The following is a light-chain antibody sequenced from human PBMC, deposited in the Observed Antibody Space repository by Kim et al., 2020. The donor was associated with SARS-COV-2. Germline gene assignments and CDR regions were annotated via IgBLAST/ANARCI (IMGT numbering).Light chain of an antibody. J-gene: IGLJ1*01. CDR3: CSYAGSYNYV. CDR1: SSDVGGYNY. V-gene: IGLV2-11*01. Sequence: GQSVTISCTGTSSDVGGYNYVSWYQQHPGKAPKLMIYDVTKRPSGVPDRFSGSKSGNTASLTISGLQAEDEADYYCCSYAGSYNYVFGTGTKVTV. CDR2: DVT.